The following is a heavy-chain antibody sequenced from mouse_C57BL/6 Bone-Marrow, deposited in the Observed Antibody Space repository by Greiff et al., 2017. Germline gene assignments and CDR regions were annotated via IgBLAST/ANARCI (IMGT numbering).Heavy chain of an antibody. J-gene: IGHJ2*01. V-gene: IGHV1-26*01. D-gene: IGHD2-4*01. Sequence: EVKLQQSGPELVKPGASVKISCKASGYTFTDYYMNWVKQSHGKSLEWIGDINPNNGGTSYNQKFKGKATLTVDKSSSTAYMELRSLTSEDSAVYYCAREDYDGGGCYYYYGGQGTTLTVSS. CDR2: INPNNGGT. CDR3: AREDYDGGGCYYYY. CDR1: GYTFTDYY.